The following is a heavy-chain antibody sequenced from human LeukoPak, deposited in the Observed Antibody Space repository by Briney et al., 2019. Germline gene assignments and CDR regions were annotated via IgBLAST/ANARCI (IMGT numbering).Heavy chain of an antibody. V-gene: IGHV4-59*01. CDR2: IYYIGST. J-gene: IGHJ5*02. D-gene: IGHD1-26*01. CDR3: ARGGIVGSRTNWFDP. CDR1: GGSIRSYY. Sequence: SETLPLSCTVSGGSIRSYYWSWIRQPPGKGLECIGYIYYIGSTNYNPSLKSRVTISLDTSKSQFSLKLTSVTPADTAVYYCARGGIVGSRTNWFDPWGQGILVTASS.